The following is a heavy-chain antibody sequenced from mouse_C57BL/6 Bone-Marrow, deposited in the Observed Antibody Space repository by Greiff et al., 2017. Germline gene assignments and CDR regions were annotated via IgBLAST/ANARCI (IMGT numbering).Heavy chain of an antibody. V-gene: IGHV2-2*01. CDR3: ARNSEYYGGAWLAY. D-gene: IGHD1-1*02. CDR2: IWSGGST. J-gene: IGHJ3*01. Sequence: QVQLQQSGPGLVQPSQCLSITCTVSGFSLTSYGVHWVRQSPGKGLEWLGVIWSGGSTDYNAAFLSRLSISNEDSKSQVFFKMTSLLADDTAIYYWARNSEYYGGAWLAYWGQGTLVTVSA. CDR1: GFSLTSYG.